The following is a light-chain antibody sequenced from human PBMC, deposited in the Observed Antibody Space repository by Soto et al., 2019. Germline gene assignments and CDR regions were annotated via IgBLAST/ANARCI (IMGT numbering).Light chain of an antibody. V-gene: IGKV3-20*01. CDR1: QSVSSSY. J-gene: IGKJ5*01. CDR2: GAS. CDR3: QQYGSSPTIT. Sequence: EIALTQSPGTLSLSPGERATLSCMASQSVSSSYLAWYQQKPGQAPRLLIYGASSRATGIPDRFSGSGSGTDFTLTISRLEPEDFAVYYCQQYGSSPTITFGQGTRLEI.